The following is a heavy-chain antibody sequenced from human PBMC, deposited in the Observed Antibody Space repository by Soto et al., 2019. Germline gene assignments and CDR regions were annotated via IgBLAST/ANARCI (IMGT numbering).Heavy chain of an antibody. CDR2: ISYDGSNK. V-gene: IGHV3-30*18. J-gene: IGHJ4*02. CDR1: GFTFSSYG. Sequence: GGSLRLSCAASGFTFSSYGMHWVRQAPGKGLEWVAVISYDGSNKYYADSVKGRFTISRDNSKNTLYLQMNSLRAEDTAVYYCAKDSPDSSSWYPIGPLDYWGQGTLVTGSS. D-gene: IGHD6-13*01. CDR3: AKDSPDSSSWYPIGPLDY.